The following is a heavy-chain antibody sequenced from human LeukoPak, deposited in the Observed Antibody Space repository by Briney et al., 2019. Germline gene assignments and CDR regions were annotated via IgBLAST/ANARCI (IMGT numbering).Heavy chain of an antibody. J-gene: IGHJ4*02. V-gene: IGHV1-58*02. Sequence: GASVKVSCKASGFTFTSSAMQWVRQARGQRLEWIGWIVVGSGNTNYAQKFQERVTITRDMSTSTAYMELSSLRSDDTAVYYCAREYSSGWYVLTYSNAYWGQGTLVTVSS. D-gene: IGHD6-19*01. CDR1: GFTFTSSA. CDR2: IVVGSGNT. CDR3: AREYSSGWYVLTYSNAY.